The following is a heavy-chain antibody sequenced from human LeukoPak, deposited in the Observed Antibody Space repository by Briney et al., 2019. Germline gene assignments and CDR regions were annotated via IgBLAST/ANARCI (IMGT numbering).Heavy chain of an antibody. D-gene: IGHD3-10*01. CDR1: GFTFSNAW. CDR3: AREPDSRLLWFGELLDRDAFDI. J-gene: IGHJ3*02. V-gene: IGHV3-15*01. Sequence: GGSLRLSCGASGFTFSNAWMSWVRQAPGKGLEWVGRIKTKIDGGTTDYAAPVKGRFTISRDDSRSTLYVQMNSLRAEDTAVYYCAREPDSRLLWFGELLDRDAFDIWGQGTMVTVSS. CDR2: IKTKIDGGTT.